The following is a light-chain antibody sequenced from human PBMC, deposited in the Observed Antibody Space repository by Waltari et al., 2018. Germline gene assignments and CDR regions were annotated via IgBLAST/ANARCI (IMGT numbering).Light chain of an antibody. Sequence: IQLTQSPSPLSASVGARVTITCRASQGISSNLAWYQQKPGKAPKLLISAASTLQSGVPLRFSGSGSGTDFTLTISSLQPEDFATYYCQQLNSYPITFGQGTRLEIK. J-gene: IGKJ5*01. CDR2: AAS. CDR1: QGISSN. V-gene: IGKV1-9*01. CDR3: QQLNSYPIT.